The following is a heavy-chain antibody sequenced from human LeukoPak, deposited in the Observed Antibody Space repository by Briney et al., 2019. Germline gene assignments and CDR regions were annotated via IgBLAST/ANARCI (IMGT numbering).Heavy chain of an antibody. CDR3: AKSLNFHSSIPVGAFDF. CDR2: ISWDTTNR. V-gene: IGHV3-30*18. CDR1: GFTFSSYA. J-gene: IGHJ3*01. D-gene: IGHD2/OR15-2a*01. Sequence: PGGSLRLSCAVSGFTFSSYAMHWVRQAPGKGLEWVAVISWDTTNRYYTDSVKGRFTISRDNSKKTLYLQMNNVKTEDTAVYYCAKSLNFHSSIPVGAFDFWGQGTAVTVSS.